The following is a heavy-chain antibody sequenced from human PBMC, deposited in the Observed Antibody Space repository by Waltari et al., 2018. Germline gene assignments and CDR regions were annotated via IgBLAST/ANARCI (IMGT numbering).Heavy chain of an antibody. CDR1: GFTFSSYG. Sequence: QVQLVESGGGVVQPGRSLRLSCAASGFTFSSYGMHGVRQAPGKGLEWVAVIWYDGSNKYYADSVKGRFTISRDNSKNTLYLQMNSLRAEDTAVYYCARDENSRWVWGQGTTVTVSS. CDR2: IWYDGSNK. CDR3: ARDENSRWV. V-gene: IGHV3-33*01. D-gene: IGHD2-15*01. J-gene: IGHJ6*02.